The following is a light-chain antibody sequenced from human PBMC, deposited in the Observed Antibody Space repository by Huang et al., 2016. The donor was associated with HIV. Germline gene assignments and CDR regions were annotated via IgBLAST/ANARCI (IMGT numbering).Light chain of an antibody. Sequence: DIQMTQSPSSLSASVGDRVTITCRASQDIKNYLVWFQQKPVKAPKALIYAAYTLQSGVPSRFSGSGSGTDFTLTITSLQPGDFATYYCQHYKTYPLTFGQGTKLEIK. CDR1: QDIKNY. V-gene: IGKV1-16*01. J-gene: IGKJ2*01. CDR2: AAY. CDR3: QHYKTYPLT.